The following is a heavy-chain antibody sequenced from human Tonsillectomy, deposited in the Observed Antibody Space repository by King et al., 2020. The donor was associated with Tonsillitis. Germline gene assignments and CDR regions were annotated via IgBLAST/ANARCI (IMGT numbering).Heavy chain of an antibody. CDR2: IYYSRTT. CDR1: GGSITNSYYY. D-gene: IGHD4-17*01. Sequence: QLQESGPGLVKPSETLSLTCTVSGGSITNSYYYWGWIRQPPGKGLEWIGSIYYSRTTFYNPSLKSRVTISVDTSKNQFSLKLSSVTAADTALYYCARLAYGDSRTANFYGMDVWGQGTTVTVSS. J-gene: IGHJ6*02. V-gene: IGHV4-39*07. CDR3: ARLAYGDSRTANFYGMDV.